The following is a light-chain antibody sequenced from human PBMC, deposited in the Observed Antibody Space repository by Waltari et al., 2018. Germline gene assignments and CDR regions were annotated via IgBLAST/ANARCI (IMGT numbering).Light chain of an antibody. J-gene: IGLJ2*01. V-gene: IGLV1-44*01. CDR2: SNN. CDR1: SSNLEHYS. CDR3: AAWDDSLGGPL. Sequence: QSGLTQPPSASGTPGQRVTISCSGSSSNLEHYSVNWYQQLPGTAAKRLIYSNNQRPSGVPVRFSGSKSGTSASLAISGLQSDDEGDYYCAAWDDSLGGPLFGGGTELTVL.